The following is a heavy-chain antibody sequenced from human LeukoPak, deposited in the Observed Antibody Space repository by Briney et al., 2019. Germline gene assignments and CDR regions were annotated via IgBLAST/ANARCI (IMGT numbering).Heavy chain of an antibody. V-gene: IGHV3-11*01. D-gene: IGHD3-22*01. J-gene: IGHJ3*02. CDR3: ARARNYYDSSGQPWDAFDI. CDR1: GFTFSDYY. Sequence: GGSLRLSCAASGFTFSDYYMSWIRQAPGKGLEWVSYISSSGSTIYYADSVKGRFTISRDNAKNSLYLQMNSLRAGDTAVYYCARARNYYDSSGQPWDAFDIWGQGTMVTVSS. CDR2: ISSSGSTI.